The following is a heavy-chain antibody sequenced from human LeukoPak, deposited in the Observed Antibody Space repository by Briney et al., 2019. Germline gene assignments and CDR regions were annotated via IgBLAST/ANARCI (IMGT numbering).Heavy chain of an antibody. CDR3: ATSNFWSGYCDY. CDR2: FDPEDGET. J-gene: IGHJ4*02. Sequence: EASVKVSCKVSGYTLTELSMHWVRQAPGKGLEWVGGFDPEDGETIYAQKFQGRVTMTEDTSTDTAYMELSSLRSEDTAVYYCATSNFWSGYCDYWGQGTLVTVSS. CDR1: GYTLTELS. V-gene: IGHV1-24*01. D-gene: IGHD3-3*01.